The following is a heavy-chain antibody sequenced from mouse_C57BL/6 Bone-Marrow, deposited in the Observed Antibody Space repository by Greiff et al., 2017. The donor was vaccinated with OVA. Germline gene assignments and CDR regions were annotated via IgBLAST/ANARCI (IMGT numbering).Heavy chain of an antibody. J-gene: IGHJ4*01. V-gene: IGHV14-3*01. D-gene: IGHD1-1*01. Sequence: VQLQQSVAELVRPGASVKLSCTASGFNIKNTYMHWVKQRPEQGLEWIGRIDPANDTTKYAPKFQGTATMTADTSSTTAYLQRISLLSEDTAVYCCARGNVGSSFYAMDYWGQGTSVTVSS. CDR2: IDPANDTT. CDR3: ARGNVGSSFYAMDY. CDR1: GFNIKNTY.